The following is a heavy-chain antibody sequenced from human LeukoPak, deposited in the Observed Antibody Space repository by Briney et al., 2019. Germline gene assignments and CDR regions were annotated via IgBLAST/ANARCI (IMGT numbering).Heavy chain of an antibody. CDR1: IYSISTGYY. Sequence: PSETLSLTCTVSIYSISTGYYWGWIRQPPGKGLEWIGIIYHSGNTYYNPSLKSRVTLSVDTSKNQFSLKLSSVTAADTAVYYCARQDGYCSSTSCYIPNAYSFDIWGQGTMVTVSS. D-gene: IGHD2-2*02. V-gene: IGHV4-38-2*02. J-gene: IGHJ3*02. CDR2: IYHSGNT. CDR3: ARQDGYCSSTSCYIPNAYSFDI.